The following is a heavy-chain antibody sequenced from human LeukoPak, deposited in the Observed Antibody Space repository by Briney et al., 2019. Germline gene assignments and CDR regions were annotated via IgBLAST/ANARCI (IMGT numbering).Heavy chain of an antibody. V-gene: IGHV4-4*07. J-gene: IGHJ5*02. CDR2: IYTSGST. CDR3: ARHLSPASYYDSSGYSNWFDP. Sequence: SETLSLTCTVSGGSISSYYWSWIRQPAGKGLEWIGRIYTSGSTNYNPSLKSRVTISVDTSKNQFSLKLSSVTAADTAVYYCARHLSPASYYDSSGYSNWFDPWGQGTLVTVSS. D-gene: IGHD3-22*01. CDR1: GGSISSYY.